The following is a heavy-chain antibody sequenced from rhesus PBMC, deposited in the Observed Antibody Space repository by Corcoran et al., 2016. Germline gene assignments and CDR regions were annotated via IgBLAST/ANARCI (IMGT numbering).Heavy chain of an antibody. Sequence: EVQLAESGGGLVQPGGSLRLSCAASGFTVSSYWMSWVRQAQGKGLVWLSEIYGSTMYYGDSVNGRFTVSRDNVKNSLYLQMNSLRAEDTAVYYCTRRYSSWSGAEYFEFWGQGALVTVSS. V-gene: IGHV3-11*01. D-gene: IGHD6-13*01. CDR3: TRRYSSWSGAEYFEF. CDR1: GFTVSSYW. CDR2: IYGSTM. J-gene: IGHJ1*01.